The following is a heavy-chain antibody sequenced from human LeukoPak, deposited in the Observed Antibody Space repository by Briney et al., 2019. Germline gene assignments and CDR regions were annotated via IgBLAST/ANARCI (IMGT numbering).Heavy chain of an antibody. D-gene: IGHD6-19*01. CDR2: IWYDGNNK. V-gene: IGHV3-33*01. J-gene: IGHJ4*01. CDR3: ARDSRLPDSGWYGNFFDY. CDR1: VFTFRTYG. Sequence: GGPLRLSCAASVFTFRTYGMRWVRQSPGKGLEGVADIWYDGNNKYYPDCVMGRFNISRDNSKNTLYMEMNSLRAEDTAVYYCARDSRLPDSGWYGNFFDYWGHGTLVTVSS.